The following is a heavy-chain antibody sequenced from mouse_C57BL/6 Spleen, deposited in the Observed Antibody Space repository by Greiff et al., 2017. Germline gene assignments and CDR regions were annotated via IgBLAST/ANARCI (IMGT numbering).Heavy chain of an antibody. D-gene: IGHD3-2*01. V-gene: IGHV5-17*01. J-gene: IGHJ4*01. CDR1: GFTFSDYG. CDR2: ISRGSSTS. Sequence: EVQLQQSGGGLVKPGGSLKLSCAASGFTFSDYGMHWVRQAPEKGLEWVGYISRGSSTSYYADTVKGRFTLSRDNAKNTLFLQLTRLRSEDTAMYYCARKRQPGLWEDWGQGTSVTVAA. CDR3: ARKRQPGLWED.